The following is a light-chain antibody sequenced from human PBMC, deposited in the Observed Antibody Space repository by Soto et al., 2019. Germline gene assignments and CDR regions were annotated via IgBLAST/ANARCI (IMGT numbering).Light chain of an antibody. CDR2: DAS. CDR1: QNINNY. J-gene: IGKJ5*01. Sequence: DIQMTQSPSSLFASVGDRVTITSQASQNINNYLNWYPPKPGRAPKLLIYDASNLEAGVPSRLRGSGSGTDFTFTIRRLQPEDIATYYCQQYENLPTFSQGTRLEIK. V-gene: IGKV1-33*01. CDR3: QQYENLPT.